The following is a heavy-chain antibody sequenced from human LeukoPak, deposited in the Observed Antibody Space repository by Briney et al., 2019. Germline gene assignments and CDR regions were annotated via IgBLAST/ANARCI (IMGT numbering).Heavy chain of an antibody. CDR3: TTDSFMIRGASYYYYYGMDV. CDR2: IKNKIDGGTA. D-gene: IGHD3-10*01. J-gene: IGHJ6*04. Sequence: GGSLRLSCTASGFPFSNAWMSWVRQAPGQGLEWVGRIKNKIDGGTADHAAPVKGRFTISRDDSKNTLYLQMNSLKTEDTAVYYCTTDSFMIRGASYYYYYGMDVWGKGTTVTVSS. V-gene: IGHV3-15*01. CDR1: GFPFSNAW.